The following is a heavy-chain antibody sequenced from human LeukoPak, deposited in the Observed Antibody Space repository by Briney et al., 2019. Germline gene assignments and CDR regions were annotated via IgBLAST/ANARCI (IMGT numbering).Heavy chain of an antibody. V-gene: IGHV4-34*01. CDR3: ARGLRYDILTGYPPFVYYFDY. J-gene: IGHJ4*02. CDR1: GGSFSGYY. CDR2: INHSGST. D-gene: IGHD3-9*01. Sequence: SETLSLTCAVYGGSFSGYYWSWIRQPPGKGLEWIGEINHSGSTNYNPSLKSRVTISVDTSKNQFSLKLSSVTAADTAVYYCARGLRYDILTGYPPFVYYFDYWGQGTLVTVSS.